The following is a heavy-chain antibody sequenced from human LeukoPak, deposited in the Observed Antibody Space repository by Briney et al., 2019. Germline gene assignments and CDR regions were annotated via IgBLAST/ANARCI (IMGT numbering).Heavy chain of an antibody. Sequence: PGGSLRLSCAASGLTSSSYAMHWVRQAPGKGLEWVAVISYDGSNKYYADSVKGRFTISRDNSKNTLLLQINSLRPEDTAVYYCARVDDLDAFDIWGQGTLVTVSS. J-gene: IGHJ3*02. V-gene: IGHV3-30*04. CDR1: GLTSSSYA. CDR2: ISYDGSNK. CDR3: ARVDDLDAFDI. D-gene: IGHD2-2*03.